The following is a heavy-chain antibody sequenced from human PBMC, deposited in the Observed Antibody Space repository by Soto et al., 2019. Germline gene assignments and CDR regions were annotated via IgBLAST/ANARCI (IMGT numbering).Heavy chain of an antibody. V-gene: IGHV4-59*01. CDR2: FHYSGNT. CDR1: GDSIRNSY. Sequence: VQLRASGPGLVRPSETPFLTCTVSGDSIRNSYWNCIRQPPGKGLEWAGHFHYSGNTPYHPSLKRRVTTSADTAKNEFAQSLDSVTAADTVDYYCVGEGGVLSSGVAWGQG. D-gene: IGHD2-8*02. CDR3: VGEGGVLSSGVA. J-gene: IGHJ5*02.